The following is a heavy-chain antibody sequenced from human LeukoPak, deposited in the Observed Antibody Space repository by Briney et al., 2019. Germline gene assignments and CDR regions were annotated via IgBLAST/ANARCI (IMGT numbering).Heavy chain of an antibody. CDR2: IYYTGNT. D-gene: IGHD6-6*01. CDR3: ARSASSSSRSAFDI. Sequence: PSETLSLTCTVSGGSISSYYWSWIRQPPGKGLEWIGYIYYTGNTNYNPSLKSRITISVDTSKNQFSLKLSSVTAADTAFYYCARSASSSSRSAFDIWGQGTMVAASS. V-gene: IGHV4-59*01. J-gene: IGHJ3*02. CDR1: GGSISSYY.